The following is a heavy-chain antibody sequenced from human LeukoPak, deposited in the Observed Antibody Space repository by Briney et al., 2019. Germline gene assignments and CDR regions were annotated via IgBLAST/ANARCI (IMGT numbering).Heavy chain of an antibody. V-gene: IGHV1-2*02. CDR2: INPNSGGT. D-gene: IGHD2-2*01. CDR1: GYTFTGYY. CDR3: AREICSSTSCYGRFDY. Sequence: GASVKVSCKASGYTFTGYYMHWVRQAPGQGLEWMGWINPNSGGTNYAQKFQGRVTMTRDTSISAAYMELSRLRSDDTAVYYCAREICSSTSCYGRFDYWGQGTLVTVSS. J-gene: IGHJ4*02.